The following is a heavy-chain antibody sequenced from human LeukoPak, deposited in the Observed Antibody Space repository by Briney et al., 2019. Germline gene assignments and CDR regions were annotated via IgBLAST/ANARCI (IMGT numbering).Heavy chain of an antibody. D-gene: IGHD3-3*01. V-gene: IGHV1-24*01. CDR3: ATDRVTTSAFDI. CDR1: GYTLTELF. J-gene: IGHJ3*02. CDR2: FDPEDGET. Sequence: ASVKVSCKVSGYTLTELFMHWVRQAPGKGLEWMGGFDPEDGETIYAQKFQGRVTMTEGTSTDTAYMELSSLRSEDTAVYYCATDRVTTSAFDIWGQGTMVTVSS.